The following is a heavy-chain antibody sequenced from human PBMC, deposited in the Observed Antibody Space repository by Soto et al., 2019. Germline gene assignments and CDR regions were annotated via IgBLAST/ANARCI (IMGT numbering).Heavy chain of an antibody. CDR1: GGSISSSSYY. J-gene: IGHJ6*02. V-gene: IGHV4-39*01. Sequence: PSETLSLTCTVSGGSISSSSYYWGWIRQPPGKGLEWIGSIYYSGSTYYNPSLKSRVTISVDTSKNQSSLKLSSVTAADTAVYYCARPGRDGSGTALDYYYGMDVWGQGTTVTVSS. CDR3: ARPGRDGSGTALDYYYGMDV. D-gene: IGHD3-10*01. CDR2: IYYSGST.